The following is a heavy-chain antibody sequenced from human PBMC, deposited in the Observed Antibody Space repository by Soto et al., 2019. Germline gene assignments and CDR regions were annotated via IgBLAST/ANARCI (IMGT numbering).Heavy chain of an antibody. CDR2: IDGSGGGT. V-gene: IGHV3-23*01. CDR3: AKKLGLFNT. Sequence: GGSLRLSCAASGFPFSTTDMSWVRQAPGKGLEWVSTIDGSGGGTYYADFVKGRFTISRDNSKNTVYLQMTTLRVDDTAKYYWAKKLGLFNTWGQGTLVTVSS. J-gene: IGHJ5*02. D-gene: IGHD3-16*01. CDR1: GFPFSTTD.